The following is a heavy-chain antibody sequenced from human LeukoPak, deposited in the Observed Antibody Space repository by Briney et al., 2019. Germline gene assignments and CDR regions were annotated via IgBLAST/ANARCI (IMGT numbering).Heavy chain of an antibody. CDR1: GFSFSNYA. D-gene: IGHD3-22*01. CDR2: ISGSGGST. Sequence: GGSLRLSCVSSGFSFSNYAMSWVRQAPGKGLEWVSSISGSGGSTHYADSVKGRFTISRDKTKNTLYLQMNSLRAEDTAVYYCAKSAYCDASGYYREYYFDYWGQGTLVTVSS. J-gene: IGHJ4*02. V-gene: IGHV3-23*01. CDR3: AKSAYCDASGYYREYYFDY.